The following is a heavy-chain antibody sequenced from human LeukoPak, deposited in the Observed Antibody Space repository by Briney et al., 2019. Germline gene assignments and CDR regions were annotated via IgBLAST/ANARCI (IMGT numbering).Heavy chain of an antibody. Sequence: SETLSLTCTVSGGSINNYYWSWIRQPPGKGLEWIGYIYYDGSSTYNPSLKSRVSISVDTSKNQFSLKLTSVTDADTAVYYCARAGGYTGYGSQWGQGTLVTVSS. V-gene: IGHV4-59*01. J-gene: IGHJ4*02. CDR1: GGSINNYY. CDR3: ARAGGYTGYGSQ. D-gene: IGHD5-12*01. CDR2: IYYDGSS.